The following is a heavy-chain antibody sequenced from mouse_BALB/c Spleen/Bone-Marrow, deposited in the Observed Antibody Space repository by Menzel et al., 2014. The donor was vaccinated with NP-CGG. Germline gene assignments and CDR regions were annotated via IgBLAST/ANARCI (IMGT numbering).Heavy chain of an antibody. J-gene: IGHJ4*01. D-gene: IGHD2-14*01. V-gene: IGHV1-80*01. Sequence: VNVVESGAELVRPGSSVKISCKASGYAFSNYWMNWVKQRPGQGLERIGQIYPGDGDINYNGKFLDMATLTAAKSSSTAYMQLNSLTSEGSAVYFCARFYYRYDGFAMEFWAQGTSVTVSS. CDR1: GYAFSNYW. CDR3: ARFYYRYDGFAMEF. CDR2: IYPGDGDI.